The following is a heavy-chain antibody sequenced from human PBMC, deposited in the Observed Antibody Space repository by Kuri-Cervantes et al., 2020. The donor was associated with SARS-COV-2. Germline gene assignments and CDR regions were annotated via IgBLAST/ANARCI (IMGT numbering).Heavy chain of an antibody. D-gene: IGHD4-11*01. CDR3: ARDRRNSFDY. CDR2: IYYSGST. V-gene: IGHV4-59*01. Sequence: ESLKISCTVSGGSISSYYWSWIRQPPGKGLEWIGYIYYSGSTNYNPSLKSRVTISVDTSKNQFSLKLSSVTAADTAVYYCARDRRNSFDYWGQGTLVTVSS. J-gene: IGHJ4*02. CDR1: GGSISSYY.